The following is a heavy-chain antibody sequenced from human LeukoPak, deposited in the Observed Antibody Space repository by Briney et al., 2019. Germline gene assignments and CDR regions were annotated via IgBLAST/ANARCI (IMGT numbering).Heavy chain of an antibody. D-gene: IGHD3-16*01. V-gene: IGHV4-31*03. CDR1: GVSINNDNYY. CDR2: IFYTGST. Sequence: SETLSLTCTVSGVSINNDNYYWIWIPQHPGKGVEWIGFIFYTGSTSYNRSLKSRVAISTDTSTNQFSLRLTSVTAADTAVYYCAGGKGQQTPDWFDPWGQGTQVTVSS. J-gene: IGHJ5*02. CDR3: AGGKGQQTPDWFDP.